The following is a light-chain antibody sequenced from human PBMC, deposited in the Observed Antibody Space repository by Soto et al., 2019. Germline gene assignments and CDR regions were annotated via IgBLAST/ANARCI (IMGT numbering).Light chain of an antibody. CDR3: QTWGTGIVI. V-gene: IGLV4-69*01. Sequence: QLVLTQSPSASASLGASVKLTCTRSSGHSNYAIEWHQQQPEKGPRYLMKLNRDGSHSKGDGTPNRFSGSSSRAERYLTIASHHSEDAADYYCQTWGTGIVIFGGGTKVTVL. J-gene: IGLJ2*01. CDR1: SGHSNYA. CDR2: LNRDGSH.